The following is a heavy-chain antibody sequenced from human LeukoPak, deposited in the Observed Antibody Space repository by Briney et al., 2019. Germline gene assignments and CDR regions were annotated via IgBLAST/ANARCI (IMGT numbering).Heavy chain of an antibody. CDR1: GFTFSSYW. D-gene: IGHD1-26*01. V-gene: IGHV3-7*01. CDR2: IKLDGSEK. CDR3: ARGSYYFDY. Sequence: GGSLRLSCAASGFTFSSYWMNWVRQAPGKGLEWVANIKLDGSEKYYVDSVKGRFTISRDNAKNSPYLQMNSLRAEDTAVYYCARGSYYFDYWGQGTLVTVSS. J-gene: IGHJ4*02.